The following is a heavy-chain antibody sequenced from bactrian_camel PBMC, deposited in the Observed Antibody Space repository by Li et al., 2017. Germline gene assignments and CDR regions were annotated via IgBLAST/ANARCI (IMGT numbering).Heavy chain of an antibody. CDR1: GVTRNAYC. V-gene: IGHV3S66*01. CDR2: IYAGGGTP. Sequence: VQLVESGGGSVQAGGSLNVSCVASGVTRNAYCIGWFRQAPGSEREGVASIYAGGGTPHYADSVKGRFTISSGSAAVYLQMNDLRPDDTAIYYCCATDATLATMSPSIDSFKCEGTQVTVS. D-gene: IGHD4*01. J-gene: IGHJ4*01.